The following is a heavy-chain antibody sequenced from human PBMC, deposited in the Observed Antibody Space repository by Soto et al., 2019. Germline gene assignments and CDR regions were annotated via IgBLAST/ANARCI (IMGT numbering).Heavy chain of an antibody. CDR1: GYSISSGYY. CDR2: IYHSGST. CDR3: ARAAGGGYCSGGSCYSRAFDI. J-gene: IGHJ3*02. V-gene: IGHV4-38-2*01. D-gene: IGHD2-15*01. Sequence: SETLSLTCAVSGYSISSGYYWGWIRQPPGKGLEWIGSIYHSGSTYYNPSLKSRVTISVDTSKNQFSLKLSSVATADTAVYYCARAAGGGYCSGGSCYSRAFDIWGQGTMVTVSS.